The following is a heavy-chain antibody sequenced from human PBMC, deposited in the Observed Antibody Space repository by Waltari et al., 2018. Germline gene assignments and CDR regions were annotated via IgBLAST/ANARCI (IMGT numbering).Heavy chain of an antibody. J-gene: IGHJ4*02. CDR1: GYTFTTYD. Sequence: QVQLVQSGPEVREPGASVTVSCKASGYTFTTYDITWVRQAPGQGLEWMGWMNPNSGDTVFAQNLKGRITLARNTSIGTAYLQLSGLRSEDTAVYYCAREGAYGDGVDYWGQGTLVTVSS. D-gene: IGHD4-17*01. CDR3: AREGAYGDGVDY. V-gene: IGHV1-8*01. CDR2: MNPNSGDT.